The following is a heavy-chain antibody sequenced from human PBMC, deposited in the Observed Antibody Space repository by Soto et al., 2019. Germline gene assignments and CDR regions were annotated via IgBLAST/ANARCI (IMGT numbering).Heavy chain of an antibody. CDR3: ARGGHCTNGLCFALAY. Sequence: SETLSLTCTVSGGSITSGGFYWSWIRQHPGEGLEWIGYVRYGGSTYYNPSLKSRLTISVDTSKNQFSLNLSSVTAADTAVYYCARGGHCTNGLCFALAYWGQGTLVTVSS. J-gene: IGHJ4*02. CDR2: VRYGGST. D-gene: IGHD2-8*01. CDR1: GGSITSGGFY. V-gene: IGHV4-31*03.